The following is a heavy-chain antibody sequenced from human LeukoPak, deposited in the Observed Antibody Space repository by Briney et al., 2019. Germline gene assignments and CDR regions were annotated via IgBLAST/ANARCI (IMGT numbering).Heavy chain of an antibody. V-gene: IGHV3-21*01. CDR2: ISSSSSYI. CDR1: GFTFSSYA. Sequence: GGSLRLSCAASGFTFSSYAMSWVRQAPGKGLEWVSSISSSSSYIYYADSVKGRFTISRDNAKNSLYLQMNSLRAEDTAVYYCARGVYTAMVVWGQGTLVTVSS. J-gene: IGHJ4*02. CDR3: ARGVYTAMVV. D-gene: IGHD5-18*01.